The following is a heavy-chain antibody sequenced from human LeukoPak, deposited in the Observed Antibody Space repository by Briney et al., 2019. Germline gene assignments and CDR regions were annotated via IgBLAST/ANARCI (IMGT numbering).Heavy chain of an antibody. J-gene: IGHJ4*02. CDR1: GGSISSGEYF. CDR3: DRLFSGSYFRRYYFDY. Sequence: SETLSLTCTVSGGSISSGEYFWSWIRQPPGKGLEWIGYIYYSGSTYYNPSLKSRLTISVDTSKNQFSLKLISVTAADAAVYYCDRLFSGSYFRRYYFDYWGQGTLVTVSS. D-gene: IGHD1-26*01. V-gene: IGHV4-30-4*01. CDR2: IYYSGST.